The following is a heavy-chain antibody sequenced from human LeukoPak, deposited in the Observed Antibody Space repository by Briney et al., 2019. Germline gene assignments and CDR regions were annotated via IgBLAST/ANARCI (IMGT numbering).Heavy chain of an antibody. CDR2: IIPILGIA. Sequence: GGSLRLSCAASGFTFSSYAISWVRQAPGQGLEWMGRIIPILGIANYAQKFQGRVTITADKSTSTAYMELSSLRSEDTAVYYCAAPPYYDILTADYYGMDVWGQGTTVTVSS. D-gene: IGHD3-9*01. V-gene: IGHV1-69*04. CDR1: GFTFSSYA. J-gene: IGHJ6*02. CDR3: AAPPYYDILTADYYGMDV.